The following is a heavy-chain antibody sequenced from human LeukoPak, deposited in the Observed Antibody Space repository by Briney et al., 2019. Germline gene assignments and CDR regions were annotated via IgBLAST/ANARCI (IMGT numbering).Heavy chain of an antibody. Sequence: AGGSLRLSCAASGFTFSSYGIHWVRQAPGKGLEWVSYISDSSSTIFYADSVKGRFTISRDNAKNSVYLQMNSLRAEDTAVYYCAGGGDYWGQGTLVTVSS. CDR3: AGGGDY. D-gene: IGHD5-12*01. J-gene: IGHJ4*02. CDR2: ISDSSSTI. V-gene: IGHV3-48*01. CDR1: GFTFSSYG.